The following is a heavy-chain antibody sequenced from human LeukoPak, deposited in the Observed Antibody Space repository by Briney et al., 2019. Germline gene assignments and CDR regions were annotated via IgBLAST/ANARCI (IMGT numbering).Heavy chain of an antibody. D-gene: IGHD3-22*01. J-gene: IGHJ5*02. CDR2: IIPIFGTA. CDR3: ARTTYYYDSSYWFDP. Sequence: ASVKVSCKASGGTFISYAISWVRQAPGQGLEWMGGIIPIFGTANYAQKFQGRVTITADESTSTAYMELSSLRSEDTAVYYCARTTYYYDSSYWFDPWGQGTLVTVSS. V-gene: IGHV1-69*13. CDR1: GGTFISYA.